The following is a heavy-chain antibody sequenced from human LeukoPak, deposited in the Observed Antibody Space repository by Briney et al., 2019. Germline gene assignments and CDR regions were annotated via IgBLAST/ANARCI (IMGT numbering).Heavy chain of an antibody. V-gene: IGHV1-18*01. D-gene: IGHD6-13*01. CDR1: GYTFTSYG. CDR2: ISAYNGNT. CDR3: ARDMALSWYDAFDI. J-gene: IGHJ3*02. Sequence: ASVKVSCKASGYTFTSYGISWVRQAPGQGLEWMGWISAYNGNTNYAQKLQGRVTMTTDTSTSTAYMELRSLRSDDTAVYYCARDMALSWYDAFDIWGQGTMVTVSS.